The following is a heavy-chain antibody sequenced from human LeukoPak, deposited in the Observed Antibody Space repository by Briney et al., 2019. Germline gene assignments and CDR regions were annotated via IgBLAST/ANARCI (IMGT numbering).Heavy chain of an antibody. J-gene: IGHJ4*02. D-gene: IGHD3-10*01. CDR2: ISGSGGST. CDR1: GFTFSSYA. V-gene: IGHV3-23*01. CDR3: ARGRSGELTWAFTLDS. Sequence: GGSLRLSCAASGFTFSSYAMSWVRQAPGKGLEWVSAISGSGGSTYYADSVKGRFTTSRDNSKNTLYLQMNSLRAEDTAVYYCARGRSGELTWAFTLDSWGQGTLVTVSS.